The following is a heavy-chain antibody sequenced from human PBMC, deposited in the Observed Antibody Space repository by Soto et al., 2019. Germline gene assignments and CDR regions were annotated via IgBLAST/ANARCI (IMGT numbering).Heavy chain of an antibody. CDR1: GFTLSGYA. Sequence: VQLAESGGGLAQPGGSLRLSCAASGFTLSGYAMDWVRQAPGKGLEYVSGISSNGVGTYYANSVQGRFTISRDNSKNTVYLKMGSLRPEDMAVYYCARRARPDVYYMDVWGKGTTVTVS. CDR3: ARRARPDVYYMDV. CDR2: ISSNGVGT. D-gene: IGHD6-6*01. V-gene: IGHV3-64*01. J-gene: IGHJ6*03.